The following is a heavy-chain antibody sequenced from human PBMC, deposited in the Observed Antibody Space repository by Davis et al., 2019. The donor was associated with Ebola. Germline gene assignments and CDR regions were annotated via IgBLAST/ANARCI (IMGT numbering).Heavy chain of an antibody. CDR2: IYPGDSDT. V-gene: IGHV5-51*01. CDR1: GYTFTTYW. CDR3: ARRGGWSGAFLDY. D-gene: IGHD3-3*02. J-gene: IGHJ4*02. Sequence: PGGSLRLSCKGSGYTFTTYWIGWVRQMPGKGLEWMGIIYPGDSDTRYSPSFRGQVTISADKSISTAYLQWSSLKASDTAMYYCARRGGWSGAFLDYWGQGTLVTVSS.